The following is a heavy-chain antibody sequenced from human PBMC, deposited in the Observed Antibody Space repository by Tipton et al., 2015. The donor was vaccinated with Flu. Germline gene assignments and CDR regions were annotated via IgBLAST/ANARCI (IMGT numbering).Heavy chain of an antibody. J-gene: IGHJ4*02. CDR3: ARSTYYYGSGTSDF. Sequence: TLSLTCAVSGYYISSGYYWGWIRQPPGKGLEWIGSIYHSGSTYYNPSLKSRVTISVDTSENQLSLNLRFVTAADTAVYYCARSTYYYGSGTSDFWGQGTLVTVSS. CDR1: GYYISSGYY. D-gene: IGHD3-10*01. CDR2: IYHSGST. V-gene: IGHV4-38-2*01.